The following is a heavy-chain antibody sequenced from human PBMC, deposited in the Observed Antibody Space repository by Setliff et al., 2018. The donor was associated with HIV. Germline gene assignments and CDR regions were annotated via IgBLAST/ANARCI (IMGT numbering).Heavy chain of an antibody. Sequence: SEPLSLTCTVSGGPIRTDHNWGWFRQPPGKGLEWIAGIHEKGHTYYNPSLKSRVNILMDASNKQFSVRLRSVTAADTATYYCARHRQWHLLPDHWGQGVWVTVSS. CDR2: IHEKGHT. CDR3: ARHRQWHLLPDH. V-gene: IGHV4-39*01. D-gene: IGHD6-19*01. J-gene: IGHJ4*02. CDR1: GGPIRTDHN.